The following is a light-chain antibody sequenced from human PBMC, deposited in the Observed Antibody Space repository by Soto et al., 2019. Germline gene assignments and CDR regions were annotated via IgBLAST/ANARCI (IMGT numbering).Light chain of an antibody. Sequence: DIQMTQSPSTLSASVGDRVTITCRASQSISSWLAWYQQKSGKAPKLLIYGASSLESGVPSRFSGSGSGTEFTLTISSLQPDDFATYSCQQYNSYWTFGQGTKVDIK. J-gene: IGKJ1*01. CDR1: QSISSW. CDR3: QQYNSYWT. V-gene: IGKV1-5*01. CDR2: GAS.